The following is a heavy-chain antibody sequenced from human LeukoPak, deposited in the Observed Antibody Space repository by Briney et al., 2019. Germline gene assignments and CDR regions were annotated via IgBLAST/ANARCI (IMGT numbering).Heavy chain of an antibody. CDR2: IYHSGST. Sequence: SETLFLTCTVSGGSISSGGYYWSWIRQPPGKGLEWIGYIYHSGSTYYNPSLKSRVTISVDRSKNQFSLKLSSVTAADTAVYYCAVHSGYAPQEAYYFDYWGQGTLVTVSS. CDR3: AVHSGYAPQEAYYFDY. D-gene: IGHD5-12*01. J-gene: IGHJ4*02. V-gene: IGHV4-30-2*01. CDR1: GGSISSGGYY.